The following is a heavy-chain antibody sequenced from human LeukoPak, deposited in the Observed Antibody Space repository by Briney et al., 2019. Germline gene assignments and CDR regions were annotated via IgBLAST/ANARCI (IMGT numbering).Heavy chain of an antibody. D-gene: IGHD5-18*01. J-gene: IGHJ4*02. V-gene: IGHV4-59*01. CDR3: AREYSYGSFFDY. Sequence: SETLPLTCTVSGGSISTYYWSWIRQPPGKGLEWIGYMYNSGSTNYNPSLKSRVTISIDTSKNQFSLKLTSVTAADTAVYYCAREYSYGSFFDYWGQGTLVLVSS. CDR2: MYNSGST. CDR1: GGSISTYY.